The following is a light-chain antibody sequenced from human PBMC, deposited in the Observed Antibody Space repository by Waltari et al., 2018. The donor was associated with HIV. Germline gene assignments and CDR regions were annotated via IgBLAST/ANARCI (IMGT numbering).Light chain of an antibody. CDR3: SSYTSSDTPYWV. Sequence: QSALTQPASVSGSLGHSLTISSTGSRTDIGAFDYVSWSQQPPARPPNLLIYEVRNRPLGVSNRFSGSKSGDTASLTISGLQAEDEAHYFCSSYTSSDTPYWVFGGGTKLTVL. V-gene: IGLV2-14*01. CDR1: RTDIGAFDY. CDR2: EVR. J-gene: IGLJ3*02.